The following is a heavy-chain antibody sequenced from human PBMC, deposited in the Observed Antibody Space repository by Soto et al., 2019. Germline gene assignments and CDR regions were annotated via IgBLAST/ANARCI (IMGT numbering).Heavy chain of an antibody. CDR1: GFTFSSYA. CDR2: ISYDGSNK. D-gene: IGHD3-22*01. V-gene: IGHV3-30-3*01. Sequence: PGGSLRLACAASGFTFSSYAMHWVRQAPGKGLEWVAVISYDGSNKYHADSVKGRFTISRDNSKNTLYLQMNSLRAEDTAVYYCAREYSDYYHSRGYLIDYWGQGTLVTVSS. CDR3: AREYSDYYHSRGYLIDY. J-gene: IGHJ4*02.